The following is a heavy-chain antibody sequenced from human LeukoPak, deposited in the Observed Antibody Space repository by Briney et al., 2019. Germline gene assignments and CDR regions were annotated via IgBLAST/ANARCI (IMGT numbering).Heavy chain of an antibody. Sequence: SETLSLTCSVSGDSITTSYWTWIRQSPGKGLEWIGSIYYSGSTYYNPSLKSRVTISVDTSKNQFSLKLSSVAAADTAVYYCARVFRVAVAGNQIYFDYWGQGTLVTVSS. D-gene: IGHD6-19*01. J-gene: IGHJ4*02. CDR2: IYYSGST. CDR3: ARVFRVAVAGNQIYFDY. V-gene: IGHV4-59*12. CDR1: GDSITTSY.